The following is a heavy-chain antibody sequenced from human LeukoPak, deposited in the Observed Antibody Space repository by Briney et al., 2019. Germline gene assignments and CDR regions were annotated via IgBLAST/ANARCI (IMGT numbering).Heavy chain of an antibody. CDR1: GYSISSGHY. CDR3: ARATAGTTLFEGIDY. CDR2: IYHNGST. V-gene: IGHV4-38-2*02. D-gene: IGHD1-1*01. J-gene: IGHJ4*02. Sequence: PSETLSLTCTVSGYSISSGHYWGWIRQPPGKGLEWIGSIYHNGSTYYNPSLKSRVTISVDTSKNQFSLKLSSVTAADTAVYYCARATAGTTLFEGIDYWGQGTLVTVSS.